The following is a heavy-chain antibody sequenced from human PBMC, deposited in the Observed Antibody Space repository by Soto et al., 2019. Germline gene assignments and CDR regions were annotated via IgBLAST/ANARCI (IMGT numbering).Heavy chain of an antibody. CDR1: GGSISSGGYY. Sequence: QVQLQESGPGLVKPSQTLSLTCTVSGGSISSGGYYWSWIRQHPGKGLEWIGYIYYSGSTYYNPSLKSRVTISVDTSTNQFSLKLSSVTAADTAVDYCARLVVGTRVRGEVLDYWGQGTLVTVSS. J-gene: IGHJ4*02. CDR2: IYYSGST. CDR3: ARLVVGTRVRGEVLDY. V-gene: IGHV4-31*03. D-gene: IGHD3-10*01.